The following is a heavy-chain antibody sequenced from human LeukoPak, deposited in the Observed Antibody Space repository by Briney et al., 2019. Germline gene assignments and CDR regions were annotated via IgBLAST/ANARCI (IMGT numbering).Heavy chain of an antibody. Sequence: GGSLRLSCAASGFTFSSYSMNWVRQAPGKGLEWVSSISSSSSYIYYADSVKGRFTISRDNAKNSLYLQMNSLRAEDTAVYYCARDIWEKPFDPWGQGTLVTVSS. CDR2: ISSSSSYI. CDR1: GFTFSSYS. CDR3: ARDIWEKPFDP. D-gene: IGHD1-26*01. V-gene: IGHV3-21*01. J-gene: IGHJ5*02.